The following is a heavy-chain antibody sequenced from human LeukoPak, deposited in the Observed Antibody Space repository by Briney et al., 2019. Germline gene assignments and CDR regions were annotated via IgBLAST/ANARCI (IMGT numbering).Heavy chain of an antibody. D-gene: IGHD1/OR15-1a*01. Sequence: GSLRLSCEASGFTFSSYGMHWVRQAPGKGLEWVAVIWSDENKKYYADFVKGRFTISRDNFKSTLFLQVNSLRVEDTAVYYCAREGLTTSPNNALDIWGQGTTVTVLS. CDR1: GFTFSSYG. CDR3: AREGLTTSPNNALDI. CDR2: IWSDENKK. J-gene: IGHJ3*02. V-gene: IGHV3-33*01.